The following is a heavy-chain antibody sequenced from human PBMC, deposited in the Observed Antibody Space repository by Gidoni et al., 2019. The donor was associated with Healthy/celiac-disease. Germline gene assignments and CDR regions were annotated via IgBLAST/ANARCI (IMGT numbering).Heavy chain of an antibody. Sequence: QVQLVQSGAEVEKPGSSVKVACKASGGTFSSYGIRWVRQAPGQGLEWMGGIIPIFGTANDAQKFQGRVTITADKSTSTAYMELSSLRSEETAVYYCASSHPREQLVLGTYYFDYWGQGTLVTVSS. J-gene: IGHJ4*02. D-gene: IGHD6-6*01. CDR1: GGTFSSYG. CDR2: IIPIFGTA. CDR3: ASSHPREQLVLGTYYFDY. V-gene: IGHV1-69*06.